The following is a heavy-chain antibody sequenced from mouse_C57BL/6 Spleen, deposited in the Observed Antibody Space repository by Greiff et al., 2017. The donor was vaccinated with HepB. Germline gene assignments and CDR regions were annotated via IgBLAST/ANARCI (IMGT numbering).Heavy chain of an antibody. D-gene: IGHD1-1*01. J-gene: IGHJ4*01. V-gene: IGHV1-52*01. CDR2: IDPSDSET. Sequence: QVQLQQPGAELVRPGSSVKLSCKASGYTFTSYWMHWVKQRPIQGLEWIGNIDPSDSETHYNQKFKDKATLTVDKSSSTAYMQLSSLTSEDSAVYDCASECDYYGYYAMDYWGQGTSVTVSS. CDR3: ASECDYYGYYAMDY. CDR1: GYTFTSYW.